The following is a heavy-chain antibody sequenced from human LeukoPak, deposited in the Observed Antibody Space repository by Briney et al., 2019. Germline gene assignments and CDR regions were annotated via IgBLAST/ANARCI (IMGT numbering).Heavy chain of an antibody. D-gene: IGHD5-12*01. CDR3: ARLTGYDWESSYDY. CDR2: IYYSGSA. CDR1: GGSISSYY. V-gene: IGHV4-59*01. Sequence: SETLSLTCTVSGGSISSYYWSWIRQPPGKGLEWIGYIYYSGSANYNPSLKSRVTISVDTSKNQFSLRLSSVTAADTAVYYCARLTGYDWESSYDYWGQGTLVTVSS. J-gene: IGHJ4*02.